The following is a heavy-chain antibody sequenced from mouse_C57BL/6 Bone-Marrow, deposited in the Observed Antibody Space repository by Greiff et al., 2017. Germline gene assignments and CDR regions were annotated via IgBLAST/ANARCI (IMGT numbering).Heavy chain of an antibody. CDR2: IHPYSGST. D-gene: IGHD2-4*01. Sequence: QVQLQQPGAELVKPGASVKLSCKASGYTFTSYWMHWVKQRPGQGLEWIGMIHPYSGSTNYNEKFKSKATLTVDKSSSTTYMQLSSLTSEDSAVYYCARRRLRLYFGYWGQGTTLTVSA. CDR1: GYTFTSYW. J-gene: IGHJ2*01. V-gene: IGHV1-64*01. CDR3: ARRRLRLYFGY.